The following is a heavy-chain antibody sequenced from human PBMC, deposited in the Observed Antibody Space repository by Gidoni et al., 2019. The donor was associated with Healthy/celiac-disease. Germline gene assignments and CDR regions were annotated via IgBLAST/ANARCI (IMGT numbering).Heavy chain of an antibody. V-gene: IGHV3-30*01. Sequence: QVQLVESGGGVVQPGRSLRLSCAASGFPFSSYAMHWVRQAPGKGLEWVAVISYDGRNKYYADSVKGRFTISRDNAKNTLYLQMNSLRAEDTAVYYCAREGYSGSYWVRAFDIWGQGTMVTVSS. D-gene: IGHD1-26*01. J-gene: IGHJ3*02. CDR2: ISYDGRNK. CDR1: GFPFSSYA. CDR3: AREGYSGSYWVRAFDI.